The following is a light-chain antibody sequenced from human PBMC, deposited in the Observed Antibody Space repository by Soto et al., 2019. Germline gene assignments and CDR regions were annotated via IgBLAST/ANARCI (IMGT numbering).Light chain of an antibody. Sequence: EIVMTQSPATLSVSPGGRATLSCRASQSGSSYLAWYQQRPGQPPRLLIYRASTRATGVPARFSGSGSGTEFSLTISSLQSEDFALYYCQQYSTWPPRYTFGQGTKLEI. J-gene: IGKJ2*01. CDR2: RAS. V-gene: IGKV3-15*01. CDR1: QSGSSY. CDR3: QQYSTWPPRYT.